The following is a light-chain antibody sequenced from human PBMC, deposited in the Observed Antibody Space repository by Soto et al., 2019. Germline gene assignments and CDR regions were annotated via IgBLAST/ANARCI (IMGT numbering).Light chain of an antibody. J-gene: IGKJ1*01. CDR1: QSFNSIY. V-gene: IGKV3D-15*01. CDR3: QQYDDWPET. Sequence: EIVLTQSPGTLSLSPGERATLSCRASQSFNSIYLAWYQQKPGQAPRLLIYGASSRATGIPARFSGRGSGTEFILTISSLQSEDVAVDYCQQYDDWPETFGQGTKVDIK. CDR2: GAS.